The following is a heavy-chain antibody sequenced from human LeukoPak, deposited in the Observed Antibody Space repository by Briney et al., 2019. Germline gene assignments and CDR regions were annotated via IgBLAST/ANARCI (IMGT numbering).Heavy chain of an antibody. J-gene: IGHJ6*03. CDR1: GGSITSGRYY. Sequence: SETLSLTCSVSGGSITSGRYYWTWIRQPAGKGLEWIGRLYTNDNTNYDPSLESRVSISVDTSKSQFYLQLTSVTAADTAVYFCARGVVTDDYYMDVWGKGVTVIVSS. V-gene: IGHV4-61*02. CDR2: LYTNDNT. D-gene: IGHD2-21*02. CDR3: ARGVVTDDYYMDV.